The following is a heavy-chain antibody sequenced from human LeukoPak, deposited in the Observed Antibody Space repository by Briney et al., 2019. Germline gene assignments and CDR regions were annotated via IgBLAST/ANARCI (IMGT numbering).Heavy chain of an antibody. CDR2: IKQDGSEK. CDR3: AREFWSGYYYSDY. Sequence: GGSLRLSCASSRFTFSSYWMSWVRQAPGKGLEWVANIKQDGSEKYYVDSVKGRFTISRDNAKNSLYLQMISLRAEDTAVYYCAREFWSGYYYSDYWGQGTLVTVSS. V-gene: IGHV3-7*01. D-gene: IGHD3-3*01. CDR1: RFTFSSYW. J-gene: IGHJ4*02.